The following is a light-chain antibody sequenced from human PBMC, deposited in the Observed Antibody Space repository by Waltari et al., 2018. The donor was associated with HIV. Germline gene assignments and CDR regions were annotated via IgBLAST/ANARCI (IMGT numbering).Light chain of an antibody. J-gene: IGKJ4*01. CDR3: QQYCSLGPT. V-gene: IGKV4-1*01. CDR2: WAS. Sequence: DFLMTHYPQALAASLGGRHPINLRLNRTLVHSSDSRNCLAWYQQKPGQSPKLLIYWASTRASGVPDRFSGSGSGTNFSLTISTLQTDDVTLYYCQQYCSLGPTFGGGTKVEIK. CDR1: RTLVHSSDSRNC.